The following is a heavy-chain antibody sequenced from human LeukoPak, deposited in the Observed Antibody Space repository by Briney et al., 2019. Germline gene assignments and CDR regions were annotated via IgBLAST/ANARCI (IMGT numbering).Heavy chain of an antibody. J-gene: IGHJ1*01. CDR3: ARDWRNARRSGGKYFQH. V-gene: IGHV1-69*05. CDR2: IIPIFGTA. Sequence: ASVKVSCKASGGTFSSYAISWVRQAPGQGLEWMGGIIPIFGTANYAQKFQGRVTITTDESTSTAYMELSSLRSEDTAVYYCARDWRNARRSGGKYFQHWGQGTLVTVSS. CDR1: GGTFSSYA. D-gene: IGHD3-3*01.